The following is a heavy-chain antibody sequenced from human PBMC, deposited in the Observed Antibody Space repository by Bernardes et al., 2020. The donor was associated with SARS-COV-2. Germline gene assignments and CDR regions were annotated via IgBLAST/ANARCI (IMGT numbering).Heavy chain of an antibody. CDR2: IKTKTDGGTT. Sequence: GGSLRLSCEASGYTFSDAWMIWVRQAPGKGLEWVGHIKTKTDGGTTDYAAPVKGRFTISRDDSKNTLYLQMNSLKTEDTAVYYCATDLSCLRGRCLQHWGQGTPVTVSS. J-gene: IGHJ1*01. CDR1: GYTFSDAW. CDR3: ATDLSCLRGRCLQH. D-gene: IGHD3-10*01. V-gene: IGHV3-15*01.